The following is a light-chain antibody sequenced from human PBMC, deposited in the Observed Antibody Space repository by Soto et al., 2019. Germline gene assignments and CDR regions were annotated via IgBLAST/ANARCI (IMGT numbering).Light chain of an antibody. V-gene: IGLV1-40*01. J-gene: IGLJ2*01. CDR1: SSNIGAGYD. CDR3: KSYDGTLTGVI. CDR2: NNH. Sequence: QSVLTQPPSVSGAPGQSVTISCTGTSSNIGAGYDIHWYQQPPGTAPKLVIYNNHNRPSGVPDRLSGSKSGTSGSLAITGLQAEDEADYFCKSYDGTLTGVIFGGGTKLTVL.